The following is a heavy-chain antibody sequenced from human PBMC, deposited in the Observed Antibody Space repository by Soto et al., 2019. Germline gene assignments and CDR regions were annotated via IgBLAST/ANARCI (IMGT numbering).Heavy chain of an antibody. V-gene: IGHV4-31*03. J-gene: IGHJ6*02. CDR1: GGSISSGGYY. CDR2: IYNSGST. Sequence: SETLSLTCTVSGGSISSGGYYWSWIRQHPGKGLEWIGYIYNSGSTYYNPSLKSRVTISVDTSKKQFSLKLSSVTAADTAVYFCARDQGIAAAGEYYGMDVWGQGTTVTVSS. CDR3: ARDQGIAAAGEYYGMDV. D-gene: IGHD6-13*01.